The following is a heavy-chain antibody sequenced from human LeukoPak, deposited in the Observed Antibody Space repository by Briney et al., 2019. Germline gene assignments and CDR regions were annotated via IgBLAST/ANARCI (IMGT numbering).Heavy chain of an antibody. CDR3: AREDSASDKGLLYLDL. CDR1: GYTFTNHH. V-gene: IGHV1-46*01. CDR2: INPSVGST. Sequence: GASVKVSCEASGYTFTNHHIHWVRQAPGQGLEWMAIINPSVGSTEYAQKFQGRVTMSRDTSTSTVDMELSGLTSEDTAIYFCAREDSASDKGLLYLDLWGRGTLVSVSS. J-gene: IGHJ2*01. D-gene: IGHD1-26*01.